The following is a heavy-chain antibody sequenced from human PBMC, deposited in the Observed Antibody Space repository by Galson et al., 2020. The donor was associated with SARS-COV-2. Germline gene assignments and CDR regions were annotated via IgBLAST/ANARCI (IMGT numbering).Heavy chain of an antibody. V-gene: IGHV1-58*02. Sequence: SVKVSCKASGFTFTRSAMQWVRQARGQRLEWMGWIVVASGSTDYAQKFQERVTITRDMSTSTAYMELSSLRSEDTAVYYCAAVARSYYDSSCYYIDYWGQGTLVTVSS. CDR3: AAVARSYYDSSCYYIDY. CDR2: IVVASGST. CDR1: GFTFTRSA. D-gene: IGHD3-22*01. J-gene: IGHJ4*02.